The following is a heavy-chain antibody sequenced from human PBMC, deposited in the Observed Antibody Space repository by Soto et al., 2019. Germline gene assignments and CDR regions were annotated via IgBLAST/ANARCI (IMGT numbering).Heavy chain of an antibody. CDR3: ARADYYDSSGVLIDD. Sequence: SETLSLTCTVSGGSISSYYWSWIRQPPGKGLEWIGYIYYSGSTNYNPSLKSRVTISVDTSKNQFSLKLSSVTAADTAVYYCARADYYDSSGVLIDDWGPGTLVTVSS. CDR1: GGSISSYY. D-gene: IGHD3-22*01. V-gene: IGHV4-59*01. J-gene: IGHJ4*02. CDR2: IYYSGST.